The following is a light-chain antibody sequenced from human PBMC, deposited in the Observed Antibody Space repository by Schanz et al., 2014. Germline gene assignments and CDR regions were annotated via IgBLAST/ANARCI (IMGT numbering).Light chain of an antibody. CDR1: SSNIGAHYD. J-gene: IGLJ3*02. CDR2: DNT. CDR3: ATWDDSLKVV. Sequence: QSVLTQPPSVSGTPGQRVTISCTGTSSNIGAHYDVHWYQQLPGTAPKLLIYDNTNRPSGVPDRFSGSKSGTSASLAITGLQAEDEADYFCATWDDSLKVVFGGGTKLTVL. V-gene: IGLV1-40*01.